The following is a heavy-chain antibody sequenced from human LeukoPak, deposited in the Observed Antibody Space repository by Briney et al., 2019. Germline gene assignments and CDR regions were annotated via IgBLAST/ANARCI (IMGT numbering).Heavy chain of an antibody. CDR1: GYSFTSYW. Sequence: GESLKISCKGSGYSFTSYWIGWVRQMPGKGLEWMGIIYPGDSDTRYSPSFQGQVTISADKSISTAYLQWSSLKASDTAMYYCARIHYLDYDFWSGYLDYWGQGTLVTVSS. CDR3: ARIHYLDYDFWSGYLDY. D-gene: IGHD3-3*01. V-gene: IGHV5-51*01. CDR2: IYPGDSDT. J-gene: IGHJ4*02.